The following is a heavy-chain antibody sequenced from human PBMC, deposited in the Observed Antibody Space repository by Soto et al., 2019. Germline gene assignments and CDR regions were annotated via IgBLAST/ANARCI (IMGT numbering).Heavy chain of an antibody. CDR1: GFTFSSYW. D-gene: IGHD6-13*01. Sequence: GGSLRLSCAASGFTFSSYWMSWVRQAPGKGLEWVANIKQDGSEKYYVDSVKGRFTISRDNAKNSLYLQMNSLRAEDTAVYYCARDTPAAGYYYYGMDVWGQGTTVTVSS. V-gene: IGHV3-7*05. CDR3: ARDTPAAGYYYYGMDV. CDR2: IKQDGSEK. J-gene: IGHJ6*02.